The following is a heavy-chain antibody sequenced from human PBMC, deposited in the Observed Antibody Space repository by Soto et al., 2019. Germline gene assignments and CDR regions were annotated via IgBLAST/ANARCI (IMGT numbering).Heavy chain of an antibody. CDR1: GYTFTIYY. V-gene: IGHV1-46*01. D-gene: IGHD3-9*01. CDR3: ARSDFDWLSEARYYFDY. J-gene: IGHJ4*02. CDR2: INPSGGST. Sequence: VSVKVSCKAFGYTFTIYYIHWVRQAPGQGLEWMGIINPSGGSTTYAQSFQGRVTMTRDTSTSTVYMEMISLRSEDTAVYYCARSDFDWLSEARYYFDYWGQGTLVTVSS.